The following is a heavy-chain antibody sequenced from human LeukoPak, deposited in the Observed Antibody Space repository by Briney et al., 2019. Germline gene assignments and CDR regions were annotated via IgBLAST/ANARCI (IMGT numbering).Heavy chain of an antibody. CDR1: GFTVSSNY. J-gene: IGHJ3*02. Sequence: PGGSLRLSCAASGFTVSSNYMSWVRQAPGKGLEWVSVIYSGGSTYYADSVKGRFTISRDNSKNTLYLQMNSLRAEDTAVYCCAKRIAVAGHAFDIWGQGTMVTVSS. D-gene: IGHD6-19*01. V-gene: IGHV3-53*01. CDR2: IYSGGST. CDR3: AKRIAVAGHAFDI.